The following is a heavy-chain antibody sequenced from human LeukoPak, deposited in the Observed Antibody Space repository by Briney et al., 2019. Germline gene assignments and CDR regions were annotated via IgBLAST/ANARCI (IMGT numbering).Heavy chain of an antibody. D-gene: IGHD3-10*01. V-gene: IGHV3-23*01. J-gene: IGHJ5*02. CDR1: GFTFRTSA. CDR3: AKDRGNWFDP. Sequence: GGSLRLSCAASGFTFRTSAFSWVRQSPGRGLEWVSTVGTDSDTYYADSVKGRFTISRDNSKNTLYLQMNSLRAEDTAVYYCAKDRGNWFDPWGQGTLVTVSS. CDR2: VGTDSDT.